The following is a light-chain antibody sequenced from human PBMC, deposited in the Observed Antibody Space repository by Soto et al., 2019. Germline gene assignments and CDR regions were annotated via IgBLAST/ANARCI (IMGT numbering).Light chain of an antibody. CDR2: DAS. CDR3: QQSYTTVYT. J-gene: IGKJ2*01. V-gene: IGKV1-39*01. CDR1: QTMGAN. Sequence: DIQMTQSPSSLSASVGDRVTITCRASQTMGANLNGYRQKLGKAPTLLIYDASTLQSGVTARFSVLGSGTDFALNITSLQPDDSATYYCQQSYTTVYTFGQGTKVEIK.